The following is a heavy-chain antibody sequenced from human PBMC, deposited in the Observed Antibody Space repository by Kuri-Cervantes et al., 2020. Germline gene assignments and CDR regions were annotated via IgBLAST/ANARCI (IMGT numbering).Heavy chain of an antibody. D-gene: IGHD3-3*01. CDR1: GLPLSSYG. Sequence: GGSLRPSCAASGLPLSSYGMHWVRQAPGKGLEWVAVISYDGSNKYYADSVKGRFTISRDNSKNTLYLQMNSLRAEETAVYYCAKDATPLYYDFWSGYPHYYYYGMDVWGQGTTFTVSS. CDR3: AKDATPLYYDFWSGYPHYYYYGMDV. CDR2: ISYDGSNK. J-gene: IGHJ6*02. V-gene: IGHV3-30*18.